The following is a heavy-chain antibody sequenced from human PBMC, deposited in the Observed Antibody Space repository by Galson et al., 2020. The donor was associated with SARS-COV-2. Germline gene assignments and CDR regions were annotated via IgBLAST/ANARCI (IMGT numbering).Heavy chain of an antibody. V-gene: IGHV1-2*02. CDR2: INPNSGGK. J-gene: IGHJ4*02. CDR3: ARGGVRWLRLTRAYYFDY. Sequence: ASVKVSCKASGYTFTGYYMHWVRQAPGQGLEWMGWINPNSGGKNYAQKFQGRVTMTRDTSISTAYMELSRLRSDDTAVYYCARGGVRWLRLTRAYYFDYWGQGTLVTVSS. D-gene: IGHD5-12*01. CDR1: GYTFTGYY.